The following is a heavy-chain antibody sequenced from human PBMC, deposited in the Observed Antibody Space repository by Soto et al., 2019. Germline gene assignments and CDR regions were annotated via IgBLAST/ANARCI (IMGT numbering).Heavy chain of an antibody. V-gene: IGHV2-5*02. J-gene: IGHJ4*02. D-gene: IGHD3-3*01. CDR3: AHRVLRTVFGLVTTTAIYFDF. Sequence: QITLNESGPTQVKPRQTLTLTCTFSGFSLTTSGVGVGWIRQSPGKAPEWLALLYWDDDKRYSPSLKSRLTLTKDTSKNQVVLTTADLDPADTATYYCAHRVLRTVFGLVTTTAIYFDFWGQGTPVAVSS. CDR1: GFSLTTSGVG. CDR2: LYWDDDK.